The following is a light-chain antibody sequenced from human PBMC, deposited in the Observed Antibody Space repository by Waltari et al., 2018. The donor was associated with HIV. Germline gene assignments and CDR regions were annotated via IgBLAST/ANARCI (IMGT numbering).Light chain of an antibody. CDR2: MAS. CDR3: QEYNRG. J-gene: IGKJ1*01. CDR1: QGIDNW. Sequence: DSQMTQSPSTLSASVGDRVTITCRARQGIDNWLAWYQEKPGKAPKLLIYMASNLETGVPSRFSGSGVGTEFTLTISSLQPEDLGTYYCQEYNRGFGQGTKVEIK. V-gene: IGKV1-5*03.